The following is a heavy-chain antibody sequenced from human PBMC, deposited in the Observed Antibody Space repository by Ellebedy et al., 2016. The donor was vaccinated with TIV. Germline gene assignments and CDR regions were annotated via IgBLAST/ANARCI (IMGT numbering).Heavy chain of an antibody. CDR2: IRQGGSDK. CDR3: ATQWELYD. Sequence: GGSLRLSCAGSGFTFSTYWMSWVRQAPGKGLEWVAGIRQGGSDKYYVDSVRGRFTISRDEAKNSLYLQMNSLRDEDTAVYYCATQWELYDWGQGTPVTVSS. V-gene: IGHV3-7*01. J-gene: IGHJ4*02. D-gene: IGHD1-26*01. CDR1: GFTFSTYW.